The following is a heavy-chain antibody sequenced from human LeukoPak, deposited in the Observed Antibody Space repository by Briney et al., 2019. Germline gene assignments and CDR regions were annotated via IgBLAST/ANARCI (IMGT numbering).Heavy chain of an antibody. CDR3: ARVQAVGVPVAIDAYYSYGMDV. CDR2: LIPMLGVA. V-gene: IGHV1-69*04. Sequence: SVKVSCKASGSTFSRNSISWVRQAPGQGLEWMGRLIPMLGVAAYAQKFQGRITITADRSTNTAFMELSSLRSEDTAVYYCARVQAVGVPVAIDAYYSYGMDVWGQGTAVTVSS. CDR1: GSTFSRNS. J-gene: IGHJ6*02. D-gene: IGHD2-2*02.